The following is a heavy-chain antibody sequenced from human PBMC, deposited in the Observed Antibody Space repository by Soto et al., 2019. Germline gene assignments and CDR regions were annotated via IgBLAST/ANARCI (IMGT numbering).Heavy chain of an antibody. J-gene: IGHJ4*02. CDR1: GYTLTELS. Sequence: ASVKVSCKVSGYTLTELSMHWVRQAPGKGLEWMGGFDPEDGETIYAQKFQGRVTMTEDTSTDTAYMELSSLRSEDTAVYYCASYYYDSSGYQSFDYWGQGTLVTVSS. CDR2: FDPEDGET. D-gene: IGHD3-22*01. CDR3: ASYYYDSSGYQSFDY. V-gene: IGHV1-24*01.